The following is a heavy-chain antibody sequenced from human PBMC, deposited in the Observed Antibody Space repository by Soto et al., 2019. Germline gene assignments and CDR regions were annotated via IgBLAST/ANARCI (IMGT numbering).Heavy chain of an antibody. V-gene: IGHV3-33*01. CDR3: ARDGFNYCSSTSCYSPLYYYYGVDV. D-gene: IGHD2-2*01. CDR1: GFTFSSYG. Sequence: GGSLRLSCAASGFTFSSYGMHWVRQAPGKGLEWVAVIWYDGSNKYYADSVKGRFTISRDNSKNTLYLQMNSLRAEDTAVYYCARDGFNYCSSTSCYSPLYYYYGVDVWGQGTTVTVSS. J-gene: IGHJ6*02. CDR2: IWYDGSNK.